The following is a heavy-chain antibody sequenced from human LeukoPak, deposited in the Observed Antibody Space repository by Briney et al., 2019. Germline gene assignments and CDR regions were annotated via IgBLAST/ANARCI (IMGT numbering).Heavy chain of an antibody. CDR2: ISGSDSST. V-gene: IGHV3-23*01. CDR3: ARSILPGGTRMTFDI. Sequence: PGGSLRLSCAASGFTFGSYAMSWVSQAPGKGLEWVSAISGSDSSTYYTDSVKGRFTISRDNSKNTLFLQMDSLRAEDTAVYYCARSILPGGTRMTFDIWGQGTTVTVSS. J-gene: IGHJ3*02. CDR1: GFTFGSYA. D-gene: IGHD6-13*01.